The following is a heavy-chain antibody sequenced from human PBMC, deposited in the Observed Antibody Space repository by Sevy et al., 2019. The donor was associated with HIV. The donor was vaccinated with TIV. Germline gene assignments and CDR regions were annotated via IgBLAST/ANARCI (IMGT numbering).Heavy chain of an antibody. CDR2: IYSSGRT. Sequence: SETLSLTCTVSGGSISTDSWNWIRQPAGKGLEWFGRIYSSGRTNYNPALKSRVTMSVDTSKNQFSLKLRSVTAADTAVYYCARGARGGGVDVWGLGTTVTVSS. CDR1: GGSISTDS. CDR3: ARGARGGGVDV. V-gene: IGHV4-4*07. D-gene: IGHD3-10*01. J-gene: IGHJ6*02.